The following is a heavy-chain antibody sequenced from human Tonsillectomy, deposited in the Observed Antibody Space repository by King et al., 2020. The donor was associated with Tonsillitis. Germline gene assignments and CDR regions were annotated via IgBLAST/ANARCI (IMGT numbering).Heavy chain of an antibody. J-gene: IGHJ4*02. D-gene: IGHD2-21*01. CDR2: ISSSSSYI. V-gene: IGHV3-21*01. Sequence: VQLVESGGGLVKPGGSLRLSCAASGFTFSSYSMNWVRQAPGKGLEWVSSISSSSSYIYYADSVKGRFTISRDNAKNSLYLQMNSLRAEDTAVYYCAKARREFIDYWGQGTLVTVSS. CDR3: AKARREFIDY. CDR1: GFTFSSYS.